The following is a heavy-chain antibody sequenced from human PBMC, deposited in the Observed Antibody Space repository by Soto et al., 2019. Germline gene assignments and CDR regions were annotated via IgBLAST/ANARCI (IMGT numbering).Heavy chain of an antibody. CDR2: IYYSGST. CDR1: GGSISSYY. J-gene: IGHJ4*02. CDR3: TGYSGYDYVFRG. V-gene: IGHV4-59*08. D-gene: IGHD5-12*01. Sequence: QVQLQESGPGLVKPSETLSLTCTVSGGSISSYYWSWIRQPPGKGLEWIGYIYYSGSTNYNPSLKSRVTISVDTSKNQFSLKLSSVTAADMAVYYCTGYSGYDYVFRGWGQGTLVTVSS.